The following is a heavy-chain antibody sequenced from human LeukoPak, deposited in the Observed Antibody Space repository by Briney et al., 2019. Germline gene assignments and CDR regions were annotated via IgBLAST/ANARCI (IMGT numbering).Heavy chain of an antibody. CDR1: GFTFDDYA. D-gene: IGHD2-15*01. CDR3: AKDHCSGGSCYSMYYFDY. V-gene: IGHV3-9*01. J-gene: IGHJ4*02. CDR2: ISWNNGSI. Sequence: GGSLRLSCAASGFTFDDYAMHWVRQAPGKGLEWVSGISWNNGSIGYADSVKGRFTISRDNAKNSLYLQMNSLRAEDTALYYCAKDHCSGGSCYSMYYFDYWGQGTLVTVSS.